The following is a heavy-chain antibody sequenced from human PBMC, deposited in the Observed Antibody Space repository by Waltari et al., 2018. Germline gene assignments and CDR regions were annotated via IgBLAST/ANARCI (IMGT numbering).Heavy chain of an antibody. Sequence: QVQLVQSGAEVKKPGASVKVSCKASGYTFTSYAMHWVRQAPGQRLEWMGWINAGNGNTKYSQEFQGRVTITRDTSASTAYMELSSLRSEDMAEYYCARASAFGSVGGLTYWGQGTLVTVSS. D-gene: IGHD1-26*01. J-gene: IGHJ4*02. CDR2: INAGNGNT. CDR1: GYTFTSYA. V-gene: IGHV1-3*03. CDR3: ARASAFGSVGGLTY.